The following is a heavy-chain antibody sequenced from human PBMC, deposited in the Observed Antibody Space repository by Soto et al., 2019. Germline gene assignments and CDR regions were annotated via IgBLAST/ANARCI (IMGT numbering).Heavy chain of an antibody. CDR1: GFTVSSNY. CDR3: ARAVNNWNYASLGY. V-gene: IGHV3-53*04. J-gene: IGHJ4*02. CDR2: IYSGGST. D-gene: IGHD1-7*01. Sequence: GGSLRLSCAASGFTVSSNYMSWVRQAPGKGLEWVSVIYSGGSTYYADSVKGRFTISRHNSKNTLYLQMNSLRAEDTAVYYCARAVNNWNYASLGYWGQGTLVTVSS.